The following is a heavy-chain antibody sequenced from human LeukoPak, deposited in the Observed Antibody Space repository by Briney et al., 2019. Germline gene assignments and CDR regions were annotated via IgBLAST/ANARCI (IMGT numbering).Heavy chain of an antibody. J-gene: IGHJ4*02. D-gene: IGHD6-19*01. CDR2: IYWNDDK. V-gene: IGHV2-5*01. Sequence: SGPTLVKPTQTLTLTCTFSGFSLSTSGVGVGWIRQPPGKALEWLALIYWNDDKRYSPSLKSRLTITKDTSKNQVVLTMTNMDPVDTATYYCALPRDTPYCSGWYFDYWGQGTLVTVSS. CDR1: GFSLSTSGVG. CDR3: ALPRDTPYCSGWYFDY.